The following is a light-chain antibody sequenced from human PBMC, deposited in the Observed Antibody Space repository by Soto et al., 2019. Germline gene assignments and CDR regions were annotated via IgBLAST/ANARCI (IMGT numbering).Light chain of an antibody. CDR2: GAS. CDR1: QTVSDD. V-gene: IGKV3-15*01. Sequence: EIVMTQSPATLFVSPGERATLSCRASQTVSDDLAWYQQKPGQAPRLLIYGASTRATDIPARFSGGGSGTEFTLTISSLQSEDSAIYSCHQYHDWPPITFGPGTKVNI. CDR3: HQYHDWPPIT. J-gene: IGKJ3*01.